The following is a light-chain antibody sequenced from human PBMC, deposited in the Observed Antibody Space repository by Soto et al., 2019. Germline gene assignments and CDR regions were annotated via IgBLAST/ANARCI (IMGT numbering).Light chain of an antibody. CDR1: QSVSSTY. V-gene: IGKV3-20*01. Sequence: EILLTQSPGPLSWSPGERATLSCRASQSVSSTYLAWYQQKPRQAPRLLIYRTSTRATGIPDRFSGSGSGTEFTLTISRMEPEDFAVYYCQQFGSSVTFGQGTRLEIK. CDR3: QQFGSSVT. J-gene: IGKJ5*01. CDR2: RTS.